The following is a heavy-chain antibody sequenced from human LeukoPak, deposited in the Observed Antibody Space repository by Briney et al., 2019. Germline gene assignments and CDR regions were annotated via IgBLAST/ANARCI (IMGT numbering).Heavy chain of an antibody. V-gene: IGHV4-4*09. Sequence: SETLSLTCTVSGGSISSYYWSWIRQPPGKGLEWIGYIYTSGSTNYNPSLKSRVTISVDTSKIQFSLKLSSVTAADTAVYYCARHMDDFWSGYSPTYYYMDVWGKGTTVTVSS. CDR3: ARHMDDFWSGYSPTYYYMDV. D-gene: IGHD3-3*01. J-gene: IGHJ6*03. CDR1: GGSISSYY. CDR2: IYTSGST.